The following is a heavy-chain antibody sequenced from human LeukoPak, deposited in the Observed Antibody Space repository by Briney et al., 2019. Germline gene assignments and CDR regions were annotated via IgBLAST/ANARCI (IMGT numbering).Heavy chain of an antibody. J-gene: IGHJ4*02. V-gene: IGHV5-51*01. D-gene: IGHD3-22*01. Sequence: GESLKISCKGSGYSFTSYWIGWVRQMPGKGLEWMGIYPGDSDTRYSPSFQGQVTISADKSISTAYLQWSSLKASDTAMYYCARRTYYYDSSGYYYDYWGQGTLVTVSS. CDR2: YPGDSDT. CDR3: ARRTYYYDSSGYYYDY. CDR1: GYSFTSYW.